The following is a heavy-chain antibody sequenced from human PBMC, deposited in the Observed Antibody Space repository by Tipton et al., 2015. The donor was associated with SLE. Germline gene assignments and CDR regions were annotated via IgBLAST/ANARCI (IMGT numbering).Heavy chain of an antibody. CDR2: IHYSGST. J-gene: IGHJ3*02. CDR3: ARGLGVVVAVAFDI. V-gene: IGHV4-59*12. CDR1: GGSISSYY. Sequence: GLVKPSETLSLTCTVSGGSISSYYWSWIRQPPGKGLEWIGYIHYSGSTNYNPSLKSRVTISVDTSKNQFSLKLSSVTAADTAVYYRARGLGVVVAVAFDIWGQGTMVTVSS. D-gene: IGHD2-15*01.